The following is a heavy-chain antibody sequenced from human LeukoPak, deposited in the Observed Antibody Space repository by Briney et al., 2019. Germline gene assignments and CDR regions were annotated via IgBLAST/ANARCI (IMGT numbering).Heavy chain of an antibody. J-gene: IGHJ4*02. CDR1: GGSISSYY. Sequence: PSETLSLTCTVSGGSISSYYWSWIRQPAGKGLEWIGRIYTSGSTNYNPSFKSRVTMSVDTSKNQFSLKLSSVTAADTAVYYCAGDSLVGAYYYFDFWGQGTLVTVSS. CDR2: IYTSGST. V-gene: IGHV4-4*07. CDR3: AGDSLVGAYYYFDF. D-gene: IGHD1-26*01.